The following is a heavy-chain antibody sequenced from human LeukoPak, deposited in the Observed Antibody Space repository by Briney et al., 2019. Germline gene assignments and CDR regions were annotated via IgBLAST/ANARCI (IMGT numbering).Heavy chain of an antibody. V-gene: IGHV4-61*02. Sequence: SQTLSLTCTVSGGSVTSGNYYWHWIRQPAGKGLEWIGRIYTNGGASYNPSLKSRLTISIDASKNQFSLKLSSVTAADTAVYYCAREPPGYWGQGILVTVSS. CDR3: AREPPGY. J-gene: IGHJ4*02. CDR1: GGSVTSGNYY. CDR2: IYTNGGA.